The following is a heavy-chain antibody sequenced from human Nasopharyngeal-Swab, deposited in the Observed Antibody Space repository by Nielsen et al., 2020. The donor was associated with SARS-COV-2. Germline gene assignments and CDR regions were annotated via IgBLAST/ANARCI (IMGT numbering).Heavy chain of an antibody. CDR3: ARGGAGGVPSPVLGLGPYYSYYYMDV. Sequence: PGKGLEWIGEVSQGGGTNYNPSLKNRVTISVATSKNQFSLKLSSVTAAETAVYYCARGGAGGVPSPVLGLGPYYSYYYMDVWGKGTTVTVSS. J-gene: IGHJ6*03. V-gene: IGHV4-34*01. CDR2: VSQGGGT. D-gene: IGHD2-2*01.